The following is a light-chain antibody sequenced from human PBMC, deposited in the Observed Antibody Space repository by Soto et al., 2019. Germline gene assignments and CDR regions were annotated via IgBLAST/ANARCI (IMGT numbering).Light chain of an antibody. Sequence: EIVMTQSPATLSLSPGDRPTISCRASQSVSTSYLAWYQQKPGQPQRLLIYDASTRANGIPARFSGSGSGTEFTLSITSLQSEDFAVYSCQQYNNWPTWTFGQGTKVDIK. V-gene: IGKV3-15*01. CDR2: DAS. CDR1: QSVSTSY. J-gene: IGKJ1*01. CDR3: QQYNNWPTWT.